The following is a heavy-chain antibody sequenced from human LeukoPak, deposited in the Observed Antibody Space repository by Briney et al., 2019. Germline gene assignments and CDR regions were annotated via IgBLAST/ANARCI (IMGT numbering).Heavy chain of an antibody. CDR2: LNWNSAAT. D-gene: IGHD6-19*01. CDR3: AKDTHVAVTGTFDS. Sequence: GGSLRLSCAASGFTFDDFAMHWVRQAPGKGLEWVSGLNWNSAATGYADSVKGRFTISRDNAKNSLYLQMNSLGPEDTAFYYCAKDTHVAVTGTFDSWGQGALVTVSS. CDR1: GFTFDDFA. J-gene: IGHJ4*02. V-gene: IGHV3-9*01.